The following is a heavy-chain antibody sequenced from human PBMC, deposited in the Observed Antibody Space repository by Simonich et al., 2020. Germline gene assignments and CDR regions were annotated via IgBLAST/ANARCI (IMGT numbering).Heavy chain of an antibody. J-gene: IGHJ6*03. D-gene: IGHD1-26*01. V-gene: IGHV1-2*02. CDR1: GYTFTGYY. CDR3: ARDLRGSYYYYYYMDV. Sequence: QVQLVQSGAEVKKPGASVKVSCKASGYTFTGYYMHWVRQAPGQGLEWMRWINPTRGGTNYAQKFQGRVTMTRDTSISTAYMELSRLRSDDTAVYYCARDLRGSYYYYYYMDVWGKGTTVTVSS. CDR2: INPTRGGT.